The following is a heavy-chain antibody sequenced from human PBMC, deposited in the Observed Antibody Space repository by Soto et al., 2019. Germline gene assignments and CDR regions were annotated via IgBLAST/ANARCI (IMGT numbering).Heavy chain of an antibody. Sequence: GGSLRLSCASSGFTFISYEMNWVRQAPGKGLEWVSYISSSGSTIYYADSVKGRFTISRDNAKNSLYLQMNSLRAEDTAVYYCARGMKGPLYYYYGMDVWGQGTTVTVSS. CDR1: GFTFISYE. V-gene: IGHV3-48*03. J-gene: IGHJ6*02. CDR3: ARGMKGPLYYYYGMDV. CDR2: ISSSGSTI.